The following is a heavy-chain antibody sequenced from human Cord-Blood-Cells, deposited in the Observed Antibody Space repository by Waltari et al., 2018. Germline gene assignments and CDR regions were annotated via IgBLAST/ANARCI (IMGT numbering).Heavy chain of an antibody. CDR3: ARGLNWFDP. Sequence: QVQLQESGPGLVKPSETLSLTCAVSGYSISSGYSWGWLRQPPGKGLEWIGRIYHSGSTYYNPSLKSRVTISVDTSKNQFSLKLSSVTAADTAVYYCARGLNWFDPWGQGTLVTVSS. CDR1: GYSISSGYS. CDR2: IYHSGST. V-gene: IGHV4-38-2*01. J-gene: IGHJ5*02.